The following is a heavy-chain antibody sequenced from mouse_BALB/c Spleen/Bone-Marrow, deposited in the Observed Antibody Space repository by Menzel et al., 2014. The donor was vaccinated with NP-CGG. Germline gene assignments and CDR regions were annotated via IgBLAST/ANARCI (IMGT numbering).Heavy chain of an antibody. Sequence: VKLVESGAELVKPGASVKLSCKTSGYTFTSYWIQWVKQRPGQGLGWIGEIFPGTGTTYYNEKFKGKATLTIDTSSSTAYMQLSSLTSEDSAFYFCASRDSSGYVPDYWGQGTTLTVSS. V-gene: IGHV1S132*01. D-gene: IGHD3-2*01. J-gene: IGHJ2*01. CDR2: IFPGTGTT. CDR3: ASRDSSGYVPDY. CDR1: GYTFTSYW.